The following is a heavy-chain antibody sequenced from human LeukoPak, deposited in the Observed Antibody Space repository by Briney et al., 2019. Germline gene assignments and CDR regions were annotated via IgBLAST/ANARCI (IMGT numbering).Heavy chain of an antibody. CDR2: ISSSGSHI. D-gene: IGHD6-19*01. V-gene: IGHV3-21*06. Sequence: GGSLRLPCAASGFTSSSYNINWVRQAPGKGLEWVSSISSSGSHIYYADSVKGRFTISRDNAKNSVYLQLNSLRAEDTAVYYCVKAAAPWQWLPDWGQGTLVTVSS. CDR1: GFTSSSYN. J-gene: IGHJ4*02. CDR3: VKAAAPWQWLPD.